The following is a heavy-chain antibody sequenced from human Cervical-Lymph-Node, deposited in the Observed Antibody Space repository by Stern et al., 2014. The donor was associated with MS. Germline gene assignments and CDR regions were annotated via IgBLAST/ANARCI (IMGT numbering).Heavy chain of an antibody. D-gene: IGHD2-2*01. CDR3: AHSRQCSSVSCTTTRSFYFDY. J-gene: IGHJ4*02. CDR2: IYWDDDK. V-gene: IGHV2-5*02. Sequence: ESGPTLVKPTQTLTLTCTFSGFSLSTSGVGVGWIRQPPGKALEWLALIYWDDDKRYSPSLKSRLTITKDTSKNQVVLTMTNMDPVDTATYYCAHSRQCSSVSCTTTRSFYFDYWGQGSLVTVSS. CDR1: GFSLSTSGVG.